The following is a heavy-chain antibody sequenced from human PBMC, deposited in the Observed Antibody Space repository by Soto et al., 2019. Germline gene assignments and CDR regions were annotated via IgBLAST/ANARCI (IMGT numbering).Heavy chain of an antibody. Sequence: SETLSLTCTVSGDSITSGTNFWSWIRQPPGKGLEWMGFIHHSGTTFYNPSLKSRVMISGDTSENQISLKMTSLTAADTAVYYCARNQRILTGYYNQRKQYYGMDVWGQGTTVTVSS. CDR2: IHHSGTT. V-gene: IGHV4-30-4*01. J-gene: IGHJ6*02. D-gene: IGHD3-9*01. CDR1: GDSITSGTNF. CDR3: ARNQRILTGYYNQRKQYYGMDV.